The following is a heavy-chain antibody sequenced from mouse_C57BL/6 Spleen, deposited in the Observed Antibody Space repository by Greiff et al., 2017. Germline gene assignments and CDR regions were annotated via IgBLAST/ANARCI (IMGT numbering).Heavy chain of an antibody. V-gene: IGHV5-6*01. CDR2: ISSGGSYT. J-gene: IGHJ4*01. CDR1: GFTFSSYG. Sequence: EVQGVESGGDLVKPGGSLKLSCAASGFTFSSYGMSWVRQTPDKRLEWVATISSGGSYTYYPDSVKGRFTISRDNAKNTLYLQMSSLKSEDTAMYYCARHGDYEMVDYWGQGTSVTVSA. CDR3: ARHGDYEMVDY. D-gene: IGHD2-4*01.